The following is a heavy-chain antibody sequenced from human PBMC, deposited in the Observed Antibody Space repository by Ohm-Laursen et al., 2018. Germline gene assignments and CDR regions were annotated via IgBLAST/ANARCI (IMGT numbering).Heavy chain of an antibody. V-gene: IGHV3-7*01. CDR2: IKQDGSEK. D-gene: IGHD4-17*01. Sequence: GSLRLSCAASGFTFSSYWMSWVRQAPGKGLEWVANIKQDGSEKYYVDSVKGRFTISRDNAKNSLYLQMNSLRAEDTAIYYCAKDSLYGDYPGYFDYWGQGTLVTVSS. J-gene: IGHJ4*02. CDR1: GFTFSSYW. CDR3: AKDSLYGDYPGYFDY.